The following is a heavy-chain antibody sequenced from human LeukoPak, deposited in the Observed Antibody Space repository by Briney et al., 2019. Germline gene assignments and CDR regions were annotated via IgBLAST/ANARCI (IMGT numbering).Heavy chain of an antibody. Sequence: GGSLRLSCAASGFSFSSYAMSWVRQAPGKGLEWVSTISASGGTTHYADSVKGRFTMSRDNSKNTLYLQMNSLRAEDTAVYHCAKHLSATGQWYFALWGRGTLVTVSS. J-gene: IGHJ2*01. CDR3: AKHLSATGQWYFAL. CDR1: GFSFSSYA. V-gene: IGHV3-23*01. CDR2: ISASGGTT.